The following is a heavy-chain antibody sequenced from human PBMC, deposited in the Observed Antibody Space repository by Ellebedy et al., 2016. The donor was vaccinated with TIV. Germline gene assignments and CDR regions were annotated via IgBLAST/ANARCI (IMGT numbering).Heavy chain of an antibody. V-gene: IGHV3-30-3*01. Sequence: GESLKISCAASGFTFNSYAIHWVRQAPGKGLEWVAVVSYDGSNKYYAASVKGRFTISRDNAENSLSLQMNSLRAEDTAVYYCATGDGLNWGQGTLVTVSS. CDR1: GFTFNSYA. J-gene: IGHJ1*01. D-gene: IGHD3-16*01. CDR2: VSYDGSNK. CDR3: ATGDGLN.